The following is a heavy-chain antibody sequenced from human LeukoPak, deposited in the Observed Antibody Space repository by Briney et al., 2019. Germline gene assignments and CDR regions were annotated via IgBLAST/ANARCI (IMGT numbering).Heavy chain of an antibody. J-gene: IGHJ4*02. V-gene: IGHV3-72*01. CDR1: GFTFSDHY. CDR3: AKKWLVAGLANFDY. D-gene: IGHD6-19*01. CDR2: IRNKANSYTT. Sequence: PGGSLRLSCAASGFTFSDHYMDWVRQAPGQGPEWVGRIRNKANSYTTEYAASVKGRFTISSDDSKHSLYLQMNSLTTEDTAVYYCAKKWLVAGLANFDYWGQGTLVTVSS.